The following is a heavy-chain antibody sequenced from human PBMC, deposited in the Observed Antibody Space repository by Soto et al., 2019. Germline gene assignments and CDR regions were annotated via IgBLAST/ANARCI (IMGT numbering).Heavy chain of an antibody. V-gene: IGHV2-5*02. CDR2: IYWDDDK. Sequence: KESGPTLVKPTQTLTLTCTFSGFSLSTSGVGVGWIRQPPGKALEWLALIYWDDDKRYSPSLKSRLTITKDTSKNQVVLTMTNMDPVDTATYYCALSGYCSSTSCLHFDYWGQGTLGTVSS. CDR3: ALSGYCSSTSCLHFDY. D-gene: IGHD2-2*01. CDR1: GFSLSTSGVG. J-gene: IGHJ4*02.